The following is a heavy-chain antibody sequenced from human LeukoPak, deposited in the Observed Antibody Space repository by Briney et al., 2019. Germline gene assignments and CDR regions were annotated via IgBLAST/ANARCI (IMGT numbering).Heavy chain of an antibody. CDR1: GYTFTNYH. CDR2: INPSGGIT. Sequence: ASVKVSCKASGYTFTNYHMHWVRQAPGQGLEWMGIINPSGGITNYAQKFQGRVTMTTDTSTSTAYMELRSLRSDDTAVYYCARVDSSQMVRGVIITSGFDPWGQGTLVTVSS. J-gene: IGHJ5*02. D-gene: IGHD3-10*01. CDR3: ARVDSSQMVRGVIITSGFDP. V-gene: IGHV1-46*01.